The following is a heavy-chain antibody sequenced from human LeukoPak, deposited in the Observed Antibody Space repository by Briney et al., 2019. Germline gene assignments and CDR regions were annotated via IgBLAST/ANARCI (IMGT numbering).Heavy chain of an antibody. D-gene: IGHD6-19*01. J-gene: IGHJ4*02. Sequence: GGSLRLSCAASGFTFSSYAMSWVRQAPGKGLEWVSAISGSGGSTYYADSVKGRFTISRDNSKNTLYLQMNNLRAEDTAVYYCAKDPEQWLVQGTFDYWGQGTLVTVSS. V-gene: IGHV3-23*01. CDR2: ISGSGGST. CDR1: GFTFSSYA. CDR3: AKDPEQWLVQGTFDY.